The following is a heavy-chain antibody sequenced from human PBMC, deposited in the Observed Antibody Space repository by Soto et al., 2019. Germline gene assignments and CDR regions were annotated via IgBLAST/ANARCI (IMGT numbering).Heavy chain of an antibody. V-gene: IGHV1-3*01. CDR2: INGANGNT. Sequence: ASVKVSCKASGYTLTNNAMHWMRQAPGQRLEWMGWINGANGNTKPSEKFQGRVAITRDTSASTAYMELSSLRSEDSAVYYCARSDHYYSPGNHYYYFKGMDVWGQGTTVTVSS. D-gene: IGHD3-22*01. CDR1: GYTLTNNA. J-gene: IGHJ6*02. CDR3: ARSDHYYSPGNHYYYFKGMDV.